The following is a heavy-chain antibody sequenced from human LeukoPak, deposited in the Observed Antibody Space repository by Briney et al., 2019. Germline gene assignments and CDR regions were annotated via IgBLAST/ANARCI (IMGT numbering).Heavy chain of an antibody. J-gene: IGHJ4*02. CDR2: IYYSGNT. Sequence: SETLSLTCTVSGDSITTSYWSWIRQPPGKGLEWIGYIYYSGNTNYNPSLRSRVTISVDTSKSQFSLHLTSVTAADTAVYYCANAREPPYRGIYYSFESWGQGTLVTVSS. CDR3: ANAREPPYRGIYYSFES. CDR1: GDSITTSY. V-gene: IGHV4-59*01. D-gene: IGHD1-26*01.